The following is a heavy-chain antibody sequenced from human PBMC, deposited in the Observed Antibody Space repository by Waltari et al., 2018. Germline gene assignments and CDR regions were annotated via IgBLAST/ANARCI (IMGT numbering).Heavy chain of an antibody. Sequence: QVRLVQSGAEVKKPGSSVKVSCKAFGGSFSSYSINWVRQAPGQGLEWMGGILPVVGTANHRQKFQDRLENTAGESTSTAYMELSSLRSEDTAAYYCTTSSYCGTTTCYQYDGMDVWGQGTTVTVSS. CDR3: TTSSYCGTTTCYQYDGMDV. D-gene: IGHD2-2*01. CDR1: GGSFSSYS. CDR2: ILPVVGTA. J-gene: IGHJ6*02. V-gene: IGHV1-69*01.